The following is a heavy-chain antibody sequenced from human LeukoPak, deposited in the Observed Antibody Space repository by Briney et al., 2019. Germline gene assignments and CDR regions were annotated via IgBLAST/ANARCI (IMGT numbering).Heavy chain of an antibody. CDR3: ASSRYYDSSMDY. CDR2: ISSSSSNI. J-gene: IGHJ4*02. CDR1: GFTFSSYS. Sequence: PGGSLRLSCAASGFTFSSYSMNWVRQAPGEGPEWVSSISSSSSNIYYADSVKGRFTISRDNAKNSLCLQMNSLRAEDTAVYYCASSRYYDSSMDYWGQGTLVTVSS. D-gene: IGHD3-22*01. V-gene: IGHV3-21*01.